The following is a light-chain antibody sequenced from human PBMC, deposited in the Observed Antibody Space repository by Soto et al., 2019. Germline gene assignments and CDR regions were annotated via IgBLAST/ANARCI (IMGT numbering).Light chain of an antibody. J-gene: IGKJ2*01. Sequence: DIQMTQSPSSLSASVGDRVSITCQASHHVNKYLTWYQQKPGKAPNLLIYDVSKLKTGVASRFSGSGSGTHFTLTITNLQPEDFATYYCQHHDFAPYTFGQGTRLDIK. CDR1: HHVNKY. V-gene: IGKV1-33*01. CDR3: QHHDFAPYT. CDR2: DVS.